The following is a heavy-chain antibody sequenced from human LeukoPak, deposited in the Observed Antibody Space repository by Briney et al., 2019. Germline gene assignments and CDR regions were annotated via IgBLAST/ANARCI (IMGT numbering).Heavy chain of an antibody. CDR1: GFTFGSYS. D-gene: IGHD6-19*01. J-gene: IGHJ4*02. CDR2: ISSSSSTI. V-gene: IGHV3-48*04. CDR3: AKDMSSDWPRAEFDS. Sequence: GGSLRLSCAASGFTFGSYSMNWVRQAPGKGLEWVSYISSSSSTIYYADSVKGRFTISRDNAKNTLYLQMNSLRAEDTAVYYCAKDMSSDWPRAEFDSWGQGTLVTVSP.